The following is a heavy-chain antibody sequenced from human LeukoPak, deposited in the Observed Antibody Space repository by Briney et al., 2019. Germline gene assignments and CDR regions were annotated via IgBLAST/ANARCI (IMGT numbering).Heavy chain of an antibody. CDR2: IDWDDDK. V-gene: IGHV2-70*11. CDR3: ARIPMVRGAHGMDV. D-gene: IGHD3-10*01. Sequence: SGPTLLNPTQPLTLTCTFSGFSLSSSGMSVSRMRQPPGKALEWLARIDWDDDKSYSTSLKTRLTISKETSKNQVVLTMTNMDPVDTATYYCARIPMVRGAHGMDVWGQGTTVTVSS. CDR1: GFSLSSSGMS. J-gene: IGHJ6*02.